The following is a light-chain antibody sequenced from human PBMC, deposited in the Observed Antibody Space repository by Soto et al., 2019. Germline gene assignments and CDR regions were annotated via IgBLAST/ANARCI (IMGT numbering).Light chain of an antibody. J-gene: IGKJ4*01. CDR3: QQYNNWPLT. CDR2: GAS. V-gene: IGKV3-15*01. Sequence: EIVMTQSPATLSVSPGERATLSCRASQSVSSNLAWYQQKPGQAPRLLIYGASTRATGIPARFSGSGSGTDFTLTISSLQSEDFAFYYCQQYNNWPLTFGGGTEVEIK. CDR1: QSVSSN.